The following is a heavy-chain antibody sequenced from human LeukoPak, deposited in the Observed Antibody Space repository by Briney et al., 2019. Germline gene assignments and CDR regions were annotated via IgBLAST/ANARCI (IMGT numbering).Heavy chain of an antibody. V-gene: IGHV3-48*03. CDR3: ARGYCSSTSFSPIRGGH. CDR2: ISSSGSNI. Sequence: PGGSLRLSCAASGFTFSSYEMNWVRQAPGKGLEWVSYISSSGSNIYYADSVKGGFTISRDNAKNSLYLQMNSPTTHDTAFYYSARGYCSSTSFSPIRGGHWGQGTLVTVSS. CDR1: GFTFSSYE. J-gene: IGHJ4*02. D-gene: IGHD2-2*01.